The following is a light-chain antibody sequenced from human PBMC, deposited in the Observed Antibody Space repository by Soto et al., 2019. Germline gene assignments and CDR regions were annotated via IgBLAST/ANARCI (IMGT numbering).Light chain of an antibody. J-gene: IGKJ5*01. Sequence: IVFTQSPSTLSVSPAESAALSFRASQSVSSNLAWYQQKPGQAPRLLIYGASTRATGFPARFSGSGSGTEFTLTISSLQSEDFAVYYCQHCNNWPITFGQGTRLEIK. CDR2: GAS. V-gene: IGKV3-15*01. CDR1: QSVSSN. CDR3: QHCNNWPIT.